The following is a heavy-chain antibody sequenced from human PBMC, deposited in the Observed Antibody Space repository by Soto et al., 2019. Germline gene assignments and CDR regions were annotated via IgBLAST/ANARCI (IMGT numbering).Heavy chain of an antibody. D-gene: IGHD3-16*02. CDR1: GCTFSSYA. V-gene: IGHV1-69*13. J-gene: IGHJ4*02. CDR3: ARDGDYVWGSYRYTVFDY. CDR2: IIPIFGTA. Sequence: SVKVSCKASGCTFSSYAISWVRQAPGQGLEWMGGIIPIFGTANYAQKFQGRVTITADESTSTAYMELSSLRSEDTAVYYCARDGDYVWGSYRYTVFDYWGQGTLVTVSS.